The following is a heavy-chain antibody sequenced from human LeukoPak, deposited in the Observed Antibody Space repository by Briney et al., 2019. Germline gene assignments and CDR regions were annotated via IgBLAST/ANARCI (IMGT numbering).Heavy chain of an antibody. Sequence: GRSLRLSCAASGFTFDDYAMHWVRHAPGKGLEWVSGISWNSGSIGYADSVKGRFTISRDNAKNSLYLQMNSLRAEDTALYYCAKDMRVGIAVAGGSGYFDYWGQGTLVTVSS. J-gene: IGHJ4*02. D-gene: IGHD6-19*01. CDR2: ISWNSGSI. V-gene: IGHV3-9*01. CDR1: GFTFDDYA. CDR3: AKDMRVGIAVAGGSGYFDY.